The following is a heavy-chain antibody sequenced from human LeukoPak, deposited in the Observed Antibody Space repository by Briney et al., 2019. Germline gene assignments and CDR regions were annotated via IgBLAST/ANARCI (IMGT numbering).Heavy chain of an antibody. CDR1: GGSISDYY. Sequence: PSETLSLTCTVPGGSISDYYRSWLRQPAGKGLEWVGRIHISGSINYNPSLKSRVAMSVETFKKQFSLKLRSVTAADTAVYYCATANDYAGSNWFDHWGQGTLVTVSS. CDR3: ATANDYAGSNWFDH. D-gene: IGHD4-23*01. CDR2: IHISGSI. J-gene: IGHJ5*02. V-gene: IGHV4-4*07.